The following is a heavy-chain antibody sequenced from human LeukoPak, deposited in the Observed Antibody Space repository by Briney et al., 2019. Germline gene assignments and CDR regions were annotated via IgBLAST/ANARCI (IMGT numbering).Heavy chain of an antibody. V-gene: IGHV3-66*01. CDR3: ATLRGAYPPVN. J-gene: IGHJ4*02. CDR1: GINIGSNY. CDR2: INVGVTA. D-gene: IGHD2/OR15-2a*01. Sequence: PGGSLRLSCAASGINIGSNYMSWVRQAPGKGLECVSVINVGVTAFYSDSVKGRFTISRDNSKNTLYLQMSTLRAEDTAVYYCATLRGAYPPVNWGQGTLVTVSS.